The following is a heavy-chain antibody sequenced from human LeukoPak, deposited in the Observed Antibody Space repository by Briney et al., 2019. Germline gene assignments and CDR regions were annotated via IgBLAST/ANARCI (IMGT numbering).Heavy chain of an antibody. V-gene: IGHV3-21*01. J-gene: IGHJ4*02. Sequence: GGSLRLSCAASGFTFSSYSMNWVRQAPGKGLEWVSSISSSSYIYYADSVKGRLTISRDNAKNSLYLQMNSLRAEDTAVYYCARDHPYYYDSSGYDYWGQGTLVTVSS. CDR2: ISSSSYI. D-gene: IGHD3-22*01. CDR1: GFTFSSYS. CDR3: ARDHPYYYDSSGYDY.